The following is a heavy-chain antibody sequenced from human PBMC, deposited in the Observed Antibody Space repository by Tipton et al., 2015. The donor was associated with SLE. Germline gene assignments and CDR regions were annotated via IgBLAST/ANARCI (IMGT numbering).Heavy chain of an antibody. CDR1: GFDIDDSE. CDR2: IYSGGST. V-gene: IGHV3-66*02. CDR3: ARDRGSSWFFFDY. Sequence: SLRLSCAASGFDIDDSEMHWVRQVPGKGLEWVSVIYSGGSTYHADSVKGRFTISRDNSKNTLYLQMNSLRAEDTAVYYCARDRGSSWFFFDYWGQGTLVTVSS. J-gene: IGHJ4*02. D-gene: IGHD6-13*01.